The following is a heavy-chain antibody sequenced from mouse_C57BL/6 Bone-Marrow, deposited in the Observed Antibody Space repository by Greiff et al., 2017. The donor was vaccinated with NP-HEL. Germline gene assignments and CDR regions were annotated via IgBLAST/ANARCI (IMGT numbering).Heavy chain of an antibody. Sequence: QVQLQQPGTELVKPGASVKLSCKASGYTFTSYWMHWVMQRPGQGLEWIGNINPSNGGTNYNEKFKSKATLTVATFSSTAYMQLSSLTSEDSAVYYCARGGSTMMTTRGVYYAMDYWGQGTSVTVSS. CDR2: INPSNGGT. D-gene: IGHD2-4*01. CDR3: ARGGSTMMTTRGVYYAMDY. CDR1: GYTFTSYW. J-gene: IGHJ4*01. V-gene: IGHV1-53*01.